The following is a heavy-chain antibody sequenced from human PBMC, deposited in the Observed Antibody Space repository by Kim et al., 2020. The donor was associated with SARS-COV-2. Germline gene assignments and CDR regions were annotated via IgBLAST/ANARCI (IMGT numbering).Heavy chain of an antibody. J-gene: IGHJ4*02. CDR3: VKDPRSIAAGGTEFDY. V-gene: IGHV3-64D*06. D-gene: IGHD6-6*01. Sequence: VKGRFTISRDKSKNTLYLQMSSLRAEDTAVYYCVKDPRSIAAGGTEFDYWGQGTLVTVSS.